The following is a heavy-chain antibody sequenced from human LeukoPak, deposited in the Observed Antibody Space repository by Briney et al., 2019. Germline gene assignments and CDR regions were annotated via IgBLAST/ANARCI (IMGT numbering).Heavy chain of an antibody. CDR2: IYYSGST. J-gene: IGHJ3*02. V-gene: IGHV4-59*08. CDR3: ARGAFSGGDSRDAFDI. CDR1: GGSISSYY. Sequence: ASETLSLTCTVSGGSISSYYWSWIRQPPGKGLEWIGYIYYSGSTNYNPSLKSRVTISVDTSKNQFSLKLSSVTAADTAVYYCARGAFSGGDSRDAFDIWGQGTMVTVSS. D-gene: IGHD2-21*01.